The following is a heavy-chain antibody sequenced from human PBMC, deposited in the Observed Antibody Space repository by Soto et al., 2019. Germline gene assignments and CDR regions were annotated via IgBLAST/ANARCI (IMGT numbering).Heavy chain of an antibody. CDR1: GFTFSNYA. Sequence: EVQLLESGGGLVQPGGSLRLSCAASGFTFSNYAMSWVRQTPGKGLEWVSTISGGGGNTYYPDSVKGRFTISRDNSKDTVYLQMNGLRAEDTAIYSCAKERLGRGADSWGQGALVTVTS. CDR3: AKERLGRGADS. V-gene: IGHV3-23*01. CDR2: ISGGGGNT. J-gene: IGHJ4*02.